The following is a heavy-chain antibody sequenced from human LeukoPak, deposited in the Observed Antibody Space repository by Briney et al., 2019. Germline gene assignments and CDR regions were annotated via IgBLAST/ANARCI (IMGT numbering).Heavy chain of an antibody. CDR1: GFTFSSYG. Sequence: GGSLRLSCAASGFTFSSYGMHWVRQAPGKGLEWVAVIWYDGSNKYYADSVKGRFTISRDNSKSTLYLQMNSLRAEDTAVYYCARDCTNGVCYGTDFDYWGQGTLVTVSS. V-gene: IGHV3-33*01. J-gene: IGHJ4*02. CDR3: ARDCTNGVCYGTDFDY. D-gene: IGHD2-8*01. CDR2: IWYDGSNK.